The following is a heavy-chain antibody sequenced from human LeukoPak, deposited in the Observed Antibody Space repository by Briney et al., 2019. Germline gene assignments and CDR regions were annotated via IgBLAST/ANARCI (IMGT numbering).Heavy chain of an antibody. J-gene: IGHJ4*02. Sequence: PSETLSLTCTVSGGSISSYYWSWIRQPPGKGLEWIGYIYYSGSTNYNPSLKSRVTMSVDTSKNQFSLKLSSVTAADTAVYYCARGQLWLTYWGQGTLVTVSS. CDR3: ARGQLWLTY. CDR1: GGSISSYY. CDR2: IYYSGST. V-gene: IGHV4-59*12. D-gene: IGHD5-18*01.